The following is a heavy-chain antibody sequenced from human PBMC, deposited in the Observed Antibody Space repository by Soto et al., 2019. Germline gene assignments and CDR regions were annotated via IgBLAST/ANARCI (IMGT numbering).Heavy chain of an antibody. D-gene: IGHD3-22*01. CDR2: IYHSGST. V-gene: IGHV4-30-2*05. CDR3: ARTSYDSSGTAADP. Sequence: SXTLSLTCAVSGGSISSGGYSWSWIRQPPGKGLEWIGYIYHSGSTYYNPSLKSRVTISVDTSKNQFSLKLSSVTAADTAVYYCARTSYDSSGTAADPWGQGTLVTVSS. CDR1: GGSISSGGYS. J-gene: IGHJ5*02.